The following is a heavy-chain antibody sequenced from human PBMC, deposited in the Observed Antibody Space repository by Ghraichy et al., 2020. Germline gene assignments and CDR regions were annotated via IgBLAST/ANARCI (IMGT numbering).Heavy chain of an antibody. Sequence: GGSLRRSCAASGFTFSGYIMSWVRQAPGKGLEWVSTIVGSGSTTYYADSVQGRFTISRDNSKNTLYLQMNSPRAEDTAVYYCAKDGSTTGTTFDFWGQGTLVTVSS. D-gene: IGHD1-1*01. CDR3: AKDGSTTGTTFDF. CDR1: GFTFSGYI. V-gene: IGHV3-23*01. CDR2: IVGSGSTT. J-gene: IGHJ4*02.